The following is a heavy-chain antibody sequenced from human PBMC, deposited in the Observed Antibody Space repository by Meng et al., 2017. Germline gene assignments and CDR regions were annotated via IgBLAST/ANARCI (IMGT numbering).Heavy chain of an antibody. V-gene: IGHV4-4*02. CDR1: GGSISSSNW. CDR3: ARGSGYSYGFNWYFDL. CDR2: IYHSGST. Sequence: LWGAGPGLVKPSGTPSPPCAVSGGSISSSNWWSWVRQPPGKGLEWIGEIYHSGSTNYNPSLKSRVTISVDKSKNQFSLKLSSVTAADTAVYYCARGSGYSYGFNWYFDLWGRGTLVTVSS. J-gene: IGHJ2*01. D-gene: IGHD5-18*01.